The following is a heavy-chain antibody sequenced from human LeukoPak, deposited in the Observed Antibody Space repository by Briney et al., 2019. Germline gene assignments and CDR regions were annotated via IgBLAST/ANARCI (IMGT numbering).Heavy chain of an antibody. CDR3: ARDTHYYDSSGYYYVRYFDY. D-gene: IGHD3-22*01. CDR1: GGSISSSSYY. V-gene: IGHV4-39*07. CDR2: IYYSGST. Sequence: SETLSLTCTVSGGSISSSSYYWGWIRQPPGKGLEWIGSIYYSGSTYYNPSLKSRVTISVDTSKNQFSLKLSSVTAADTAVYYCARDTHYYDSSGYYYVRYFDYWGQGTLVTVSS. J-gene: IGHJ4*02.